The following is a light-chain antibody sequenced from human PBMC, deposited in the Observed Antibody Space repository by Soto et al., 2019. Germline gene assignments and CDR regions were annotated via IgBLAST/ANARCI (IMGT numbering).Light chain of an antibody. CDR3: EQYDKSIT. J-gene: IGKJ4*01. CDR2: GES. CDR1: QSVSSSY. Sequence: EIVLTQSPGTLSLSPGERATLSCRASQSVSSSYLAWYQQKPGQAPRLLIYGESSRATGIPDRFSGSGSGTDFTLTINRLEPEDFAVYYCEQYDKSITFGGGTKVDI. V-gene: IGKV3-20*01.